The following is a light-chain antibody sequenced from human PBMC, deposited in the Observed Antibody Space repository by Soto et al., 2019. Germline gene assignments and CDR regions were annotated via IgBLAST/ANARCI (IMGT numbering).Light chain of an antibody. CDR1: QRISSN. J-gene: IGKJ1*01. CDR2: GAS. V-gene: IGKV3-15*01. Sequence: RVMTQSPATLSVSPGERATLSCRASQRISSNLAWYQHKPGQAPRLLIFGASTRATGIPDRFSGSGSGTDFTLTISRLEPEDFAVYYCQQYSSSPWTFGQGTKVDIK. CDR3: QQYSSSPWT.